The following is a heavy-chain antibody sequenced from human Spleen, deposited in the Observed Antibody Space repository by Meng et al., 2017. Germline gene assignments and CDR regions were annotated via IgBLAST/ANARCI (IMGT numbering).Heavy chain of an antibody. Sequence: HVQSMPLLPCLLNPLSSLSLTCVVSVGSSSYYYWDWIRQPPVKGLKGIGENNHSGSTYYNPSLESRATISVDTSQNNLSLKLSSVPAADSAVYYCARGPTTMAHDFDYWGQGTLVTVSS. D-gene: IGHD4-11*01. CDR3: ARGPTTMAHDFDY. CDR1: VGSSSYYY. V-gene: IGHV4-34*01. J-gene: IGHJ4*02. CDR2: NNHSGST.